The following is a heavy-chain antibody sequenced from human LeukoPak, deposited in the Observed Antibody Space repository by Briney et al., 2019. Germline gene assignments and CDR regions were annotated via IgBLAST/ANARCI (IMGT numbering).Heavy chain of an antibody. Sequence: SETLSLTCTVSGGSISSYYWSWIRQPPGKGLEWIGYIYYSGSTNYNPSLKSRVTISVDTSKSQFSLKLSSVTAADTAVYYCARRRRDGYGGFDYWGQGTLATVSS. CDR1: GGSISSYY. D-gene: IGHD5-24*01. CDR3: ARRRRDGYGGFDY. V-gene: IGHV4-59*08. J-gene: IGHJ4*02. CDR2: IYYSGST.